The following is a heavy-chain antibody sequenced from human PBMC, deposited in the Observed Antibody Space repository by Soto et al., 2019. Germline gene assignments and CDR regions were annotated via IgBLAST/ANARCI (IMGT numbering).Heavy chain of an antibody. CDR3: ALGPLGYCSGGSCYYAAH. CDR2: IIPISGTP. Sequence: SVKVSCKASGGPFRSFAISWVRQAPGEGLEWMGGIIPISGTPNYAQKFQGRVTITADESTSTVYMELSSLRSEDTAVYYCALGPLGYCSGGSCYYAAHWGQGTQVTVSS. J-gene: IGHJ4*02. D-gene: IGHD2-15*01. V-gene: IGHV1-69*13. CDR1: GGPFRSFA.